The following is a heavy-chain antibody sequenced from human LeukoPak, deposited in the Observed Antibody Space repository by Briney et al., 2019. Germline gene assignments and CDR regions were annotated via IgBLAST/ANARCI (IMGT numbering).Heavy chain of an antibody. J-gene: IGHJ6*03. Sequence: SETLSLTCTVSGGSISSGSYYWSWIRQPAGKGLEWIGRIYTSGSTNYNPSLKSRVTISVDTSKNQFSLKLSSVTAADTAVYYCARDREYYGSGSYGVYYYYYMDVWGKGTTVTISS. CDR2: IYTSGST. CDR1: GGSISSGSYY. CDR3: ARDREYYGSGSYGVYYYYYMDV. D-gene: IGHD3-10*01. V-gene: IGHV4-61*02.